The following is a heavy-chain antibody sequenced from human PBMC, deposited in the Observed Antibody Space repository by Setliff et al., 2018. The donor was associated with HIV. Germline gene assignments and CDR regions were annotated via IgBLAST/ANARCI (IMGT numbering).Heavy chain of an antibody. V-gene: IGHV4-61*05. CDR3: IIAYSSGWLAPMGFDS. Sequence: SETLSLTCSVSGDSISRSSFFWTWIRQHPGKGLEWIGYIYYSGSATYNPSLKSRVTISVDTSKNQFSLKLNSVTAADTAVYYCIIAYSSGWLAPMGFDSWGQGTLVTVSS. CDR1: GDSISRSSFF. CDR2: IYYSGSA. D-gene: IGHD6-19*01. J-gene: IGHJ4*02.